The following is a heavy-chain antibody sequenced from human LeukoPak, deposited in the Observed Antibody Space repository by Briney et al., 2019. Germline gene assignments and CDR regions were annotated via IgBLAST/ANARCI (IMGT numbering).Heavy chain of an antibody. Sequence: GASVKVSCKASGYTFTSYGISWVRQAPGQGLEWMGWISAYNGNTNYAQKLQGRVTMTTDTSTSTAYMELRSLRSDDTAVYYCARDQTLMVRGAFDYWGQGTLVTVSS. J-gene: IGHJ4*02. CDR1: GYTFTSYG. CDR3: ARDQTLMVRGAFDY. D-gene: IGHD3-10*01. V-gene: IGHV1-18*01. CDR2: ISAYNGNT.